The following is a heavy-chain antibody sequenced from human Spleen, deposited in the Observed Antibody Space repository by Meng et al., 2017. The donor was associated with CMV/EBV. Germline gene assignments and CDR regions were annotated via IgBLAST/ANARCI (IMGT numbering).Heavy chain of an antibody. CDR2: ISSGGTII. Sequence: GESLKISCTASGFTFSDYYMSWSRQAPGKGLEWVSYISSGGTIISYTDSVKGRFTISRDNAKNSLDLQMNSLRAEDTAVYYCARCRCSGGSCYSYYYYYGMDVWGQGTTVTVSS. V-gene: IGHV3-11*01. CDR1: GFTFSDYY. D-gene: IGHD2-15*01. CDR3: ARCRCSGGSCYSYYYYYGMDV. J-gene: IGHJ6*02.